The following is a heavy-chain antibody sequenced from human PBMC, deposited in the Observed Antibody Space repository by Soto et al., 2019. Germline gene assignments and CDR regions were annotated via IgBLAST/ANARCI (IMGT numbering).Heavy chain of an antibody. CDR3: ARGPDYYDSSGSLEN. Sequence: SETLSVTCTVSGGSISSGDYYWSWIRQPPGKGLEWIGYIYYSGSTYYNPSLKSRVTISVDTSKNQFSLKLSSVTAADTAVYYCARGPDYYDSSGSLENWGHGTLVTVSS. J-gene: IGHJ4*01. D-gene: IGHD3-22*01. CDR2: IYYSGST. V-gene: IGHV4-30-4*01. CDR1: GGSISSGDYY.